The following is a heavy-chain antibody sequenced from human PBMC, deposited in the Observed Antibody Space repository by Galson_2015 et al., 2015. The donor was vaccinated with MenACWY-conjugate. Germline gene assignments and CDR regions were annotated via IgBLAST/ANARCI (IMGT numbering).Heavy chain of an antibody. Sequence: SVKVSCKASGYTFTNYAMQWVRQAPGQRLEWMGWINAGDGNPKYSQNFQVRLTITRDTSASTAYMELSSLRSEDTAGYYCGRGSWAASAIRWGHVYMDVWGKGTTVTVSS. CDR1: GYTFTNYA. J-gene: IGHJ6*03. D-gene: IGHD2-21*01. V-gene: IGHV1-3*01. CDR3: GRGSWAASAIRWGHVYMDV. CDR2: INAGDGNP.